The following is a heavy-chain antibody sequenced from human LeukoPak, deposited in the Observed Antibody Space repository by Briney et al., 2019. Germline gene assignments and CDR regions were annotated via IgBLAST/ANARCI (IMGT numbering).Heavy chain of an antibody. D-gene: IGHD3-10*01. CDR1: GGSISSGDYY. V-gene: IGHV4-30-4*01. CDR3: ARERGGVWFGELSPFDY. Sequence: SQTLSLTCTVSGGSISSGDYYWSWIRQPPGKGLEWIGYIYYSGSTYYNPSLKSRVTISVDTSKNQFSLKLNSVTAADTAVYYCARERGGVWFGELSPFDYWGQGTLVTVSS. J-gene: IGHJ4*02. CDR2: IYYSGST.